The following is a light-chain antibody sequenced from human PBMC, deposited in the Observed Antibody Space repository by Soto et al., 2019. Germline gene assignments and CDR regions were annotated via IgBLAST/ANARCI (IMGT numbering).Light chain of an antibody. J-gene: IGKJ5*01. CDR1: QSISGY. Sequence: DIQVTQSPSSLSASVGDRVTISCRASQSISGYLNWYQQKPGKAPNLXXFDASSLQSGVPSRFSGRGSGAEYTLTISSLQPEDFATYFCQHSYSNFPITFGQGTRLEIK. V-gene: IGKV1-39*01. CDR2: DAS. CDR3: QHSYSNFPIT.